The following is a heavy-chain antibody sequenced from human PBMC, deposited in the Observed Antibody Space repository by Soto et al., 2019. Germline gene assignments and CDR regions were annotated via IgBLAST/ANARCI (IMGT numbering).Heavy chain of an antibody. CDR3: ARGHLEYGSGSLPGY. D-gene: IGHD3-10*01. CDR2: IWYDGSNK. Sequence: QVQLVESGGGVVQPGRSLRLSCAASGFTFSSYGMHWVRQAPGKGLEWVAVIWYDGSNKYYADSVKGRFTISRDNSKNTLYLQMNGLRAEDTAVYYCARGHLEYGSGSLPGYWGQGTLVTVSS. V-gene: IGHV3-33*01. CDR1: GFTFSSYG. J-gene: IGHJ4*02.